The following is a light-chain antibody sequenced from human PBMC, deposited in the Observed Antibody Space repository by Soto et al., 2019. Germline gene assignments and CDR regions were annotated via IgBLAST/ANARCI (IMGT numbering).Light chain of an antibody. V-gene: IGKV1-13*02. Sequence: APHLTQSPSSLSASVGDRITLTCRASQGISRALAWYQQKPGEPPKLLIYDASNLETGVPSRFTGSGSGTDFTLTISTLQPEDFATYYCQHHDRSPFTFGPGTTVDVK. CDR2: DAS. CDR1: QGISRA. CDR3: QHHDRSPFT. J-gene: IGKJ3*01.